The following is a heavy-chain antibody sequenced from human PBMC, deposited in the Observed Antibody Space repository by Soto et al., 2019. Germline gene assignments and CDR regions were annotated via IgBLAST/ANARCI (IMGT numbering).Heavy chain of an antibody. V-gene: IGHV1-69*13. CDR1: GGTFSSYA. J-gene: IGHJ6*02. CDR3: ARGSPYCSGGSCYSVTYGMDV. D-gene: IGHD2-15*01. CDR2: IIPIFGTA. Sequence: SVKVSCKASGGTFSSYAISWVRQAPGQGLEWMGGIIPIFGTANYAQKFQGRVTITADESTSTAYMELSSLRSEDTAVYYCARGSPYCSGGSCYSVTYGMDVWRQGTTVTVSS.